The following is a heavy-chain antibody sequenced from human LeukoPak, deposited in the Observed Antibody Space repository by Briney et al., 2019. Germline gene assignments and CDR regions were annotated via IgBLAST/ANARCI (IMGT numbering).Heavy chain of an antibody. Sequence: TGGSLRLSCAASGFIFSSYEMHWVRQAPGKGLEWVSYISTSDSTIYYADSVKGRFTISRDNAKNSLYLQMNSPRADDTAVYYCARVLEAASFDYWGQGSPVTVSS. CDR2: ISTSDSTI. D-gene: IGHD6-13*01. J-gene: IGHJ4*02. CDR3: ARVLEAASFDY. V-gene: IGHV3-48*03. CDR1: GFIFSSYE.